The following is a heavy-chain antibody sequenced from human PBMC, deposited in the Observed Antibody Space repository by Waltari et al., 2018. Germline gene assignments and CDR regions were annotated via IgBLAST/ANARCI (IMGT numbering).Heavy chain of an antibody. J-gene: IGHJ4*02. V-gene: IGHV3-72*01. CDR2: SRYRAQSYST. CDR3: SRAIFSSGFYYLDY. CDR1: GFSISEYY. D-gene: IGHD3-22*01. Sequence: VRLVESGGTVVQPGGPLRLSCTASGFSISEYYMDWLRQAPGKGVEGVGRSRYRAQSYSTDYGDSVEGRFTISRDEAKNSLYRQMDRLKTDDTAVYFCSRAIFSSGFYYLDYWGQGTLVTVSS.